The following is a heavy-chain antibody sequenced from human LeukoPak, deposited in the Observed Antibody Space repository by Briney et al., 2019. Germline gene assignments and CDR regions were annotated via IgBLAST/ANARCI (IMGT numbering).Heavy chain of an antibody. CDR2: MFYTGST. D-gene: IGHD2-8*01. Sequence: SETLSLTCSVSGGSISSSSYYWGWIRQPPGKGLEWIGSMFYTGSTYHNPSLKSRVAISVDKSKNQFSLKLSSVTAADTAVYYCARYGYCTNGVCYPFDYWGQGTLVTVSS. V-gene: IGHV4-39*07. CDR1: GGSISSSSYY. CDR3: ARYGYCTNGVCYPFDY. J-gene: IGHJ4*02.